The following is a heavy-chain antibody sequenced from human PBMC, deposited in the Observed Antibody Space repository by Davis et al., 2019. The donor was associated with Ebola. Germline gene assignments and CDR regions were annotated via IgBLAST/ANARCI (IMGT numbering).Heavy chain of an antibody. CDR1: GGSISSYY. Sequence: PSETLSLTCTVSGGSISSYYWSWIRQPAGKGLEWIGYIYYSGSTNYNPSLKSRVTISVDTSKNQFSLKLSSVTAADTAVYYCARFSSSVGYFDYWGQGTLVTVPS. CDR3: ARFSSSVGYFDY. J-gene: IGHJ4*02. CDR2: IYYSGST. V-gene: IGHV4-59*12. D-gene: IGHD6-6*01.